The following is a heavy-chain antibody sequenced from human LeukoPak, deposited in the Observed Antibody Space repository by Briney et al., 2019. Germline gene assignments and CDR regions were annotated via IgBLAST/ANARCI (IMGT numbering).Heavy chain of an antibody. J-gene: IGHJ4*02. Sequence: PGGSLRLSCAASGFTFSSYAMHWVRQAPGKGLEWVAVISYDGSNKYYADSVKGRFTISRDNSKNTLYLQMNSLRAEDTAVYYCARGGGYCSSTSCYGTNGVVYWGQGTLVTVSS. D-gene: IGHD2-2*01. CDR2: ISYDGSNK. CDR1: GFTFSSYA. CDR3: ARGGGYCSSTSCYGTNGVVY. V-gene: IGHV3-30*14.